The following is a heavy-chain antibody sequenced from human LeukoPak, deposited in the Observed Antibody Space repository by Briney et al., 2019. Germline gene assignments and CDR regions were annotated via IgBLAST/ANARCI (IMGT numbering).Heavy chain of an antibody. CDR1: GGSISRYY. V-gene: IGHV4-59*12. Sequence: SETLSLTCTVSGGSISRYYWSWIRQPPGKGLEWIGYIYYSGSTNYNPSLKSRVTISVDTSKNQFSLKLSSVTAADTAVYYCARFRDIVVVVAAYQRHDAFDIWGQGTMVTVSS. CDR2: IYYSGST. J-gene: IGHJ3*02. D-gene: IGHD2-15*01. CDR3: ARFRDIVVVVAAYQRHDAFDI.